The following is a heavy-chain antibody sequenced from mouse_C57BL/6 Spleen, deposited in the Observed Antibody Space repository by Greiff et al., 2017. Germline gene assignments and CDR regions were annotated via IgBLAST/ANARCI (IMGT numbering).Heavy chain of an antibody. J-gene: IGHJ2*01. V-gene: IGHV1-26*01. CDR1: GYTFTDYY. CDR2: INPNNGGT. D-gene: IGHD2-4*01. Sequence: VQLQQSGPELVKPGASVKISCKASGYTFTDYYMNWVKQSHGKSLEWIGDINPNNGGTSYNQKFKGKATLTVDKSSSTAYMELRSLTSEDSAVYYCAIIYYDSDAHYFDYGGQGTTLTVSS. CDR3: AIIYYDSDAHYFDY.